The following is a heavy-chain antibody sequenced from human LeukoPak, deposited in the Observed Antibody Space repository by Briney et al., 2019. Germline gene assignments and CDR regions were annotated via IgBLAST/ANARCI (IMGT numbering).Heavy chain of an antibody. V-gene: IGHV3-7*01. CDR3: AGLDTIMVRDAGY. D-gene: IGHD5-18*01. J-gene: IGHJ4*02. CDR1: GFTFSNYW. Sequence: GGSLRLSCAASGFTFSNYWMSWVRQAPGKGLEWVANIRKDGNDEYYVDSVKGRFTISRDNAKNSLYLQMNSLRAENTAVYYCAGLDTIMVRDAGYWGQGTLVIVSS. CDR2: IRKDGNDE.